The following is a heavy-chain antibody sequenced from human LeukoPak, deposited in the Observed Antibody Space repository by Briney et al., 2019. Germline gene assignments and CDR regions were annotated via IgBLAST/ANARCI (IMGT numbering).Heavy chain of an antibody. CDR3: ARDQVAGTMYYFDY. CDR1: GGSISSYY. Sequence: SETLSLTCTVSGGSISSYYWSWLRQPAGKGLEWIGRIYTSGSTNYNPSLQSRVTMSVDTSKNQFSLKLSSVTAADTAVYYCARDQVAGTMYYFDYWGQGTLVTVSS. D-gene: IGHD6-19*01. CDR2: IYTSGST. V-gene: IGHV4-4*07. J-gene: IGHJ4*02.